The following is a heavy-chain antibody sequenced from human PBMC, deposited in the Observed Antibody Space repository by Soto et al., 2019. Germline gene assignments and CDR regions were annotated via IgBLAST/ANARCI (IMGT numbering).Heavy chain of an antibody. CDR2: ITPIFRAT. V-gene: IGHV1-69*13. D-gene: IGHD3-22*01. CDR1: GGTFSSDG. CDR3: ARGRDTYYYDSSGYSGWYFDL. J-gene: IGHJ2*01. Sequence: SVKVSCKVSGGTFSSDGISWVRQAPGQGLEWMGGITPIFRATKYAQKFQGRVTITADESTSTAYMELSSLRSEDTAVYYCARGRDTYYYDSSGYSGWYFDLWGRGTLVTVSS.